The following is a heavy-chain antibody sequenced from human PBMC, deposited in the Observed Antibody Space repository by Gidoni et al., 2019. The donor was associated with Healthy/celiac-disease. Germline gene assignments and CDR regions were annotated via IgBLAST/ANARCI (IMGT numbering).Heavy chain of an antibody. CDR2: FYWDDDK. CDR3: ALAQIFKLNRTKTNSFDY. V-gene: IGHV2-5*02. J-gene: IGHJ4*02. CDR1: GFSLCTHVVG. Sequence: QITFMESGPTLVQPTQTLSLPCTFSGFSLCTHVVGVGWIRQPPGKALEWLALFYWDDDKRYSPSLKSRLTITKETAKNQVVLTMTNMDPVDTATYYCALAQIFKLNRTKTNSFDYWGQGTLVTVSS. D-gene: IGHD2-15*01.